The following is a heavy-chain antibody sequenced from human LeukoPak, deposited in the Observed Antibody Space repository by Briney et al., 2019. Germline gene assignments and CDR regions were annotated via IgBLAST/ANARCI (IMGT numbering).Heavy chain of an antibody. Sequence: GSLRLSCAASGFTFSSYAMHWIRQPPGKGLEWIGYIYYSGSTNYNPSLKSRVTISVDTSKNQFSLKLSSVTAADTAVYYCARVYDYWGQGTLVTVSS. CDR2: IYYSGST. CDR3: ARVYDY. J-gene: IGHJ4*02. CDR1: GFTFSSYA. V-gene: IGHV4-59*01.